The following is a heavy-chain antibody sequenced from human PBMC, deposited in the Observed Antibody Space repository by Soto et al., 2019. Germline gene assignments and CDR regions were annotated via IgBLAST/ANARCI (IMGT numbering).Heavy chain of an antibody. CDR2: IYYSGST. J-gene: IGHJ6*02. CDR1: GGSISSYY. D-gene: IGHD6-6*01. V-gene: IGHV4-59*01. CDR3: AEDLAASLEFGLDV. Sequence: SETLSLTCTVSGGSISSYYWSWIRQPPGKGLEWIGYIYYSGSTNYNPSLKILVTILVDTSKNQFSLKFSSVTAADTAVFFCAEDLAASLEFGLDVWGQGTTVTVS.